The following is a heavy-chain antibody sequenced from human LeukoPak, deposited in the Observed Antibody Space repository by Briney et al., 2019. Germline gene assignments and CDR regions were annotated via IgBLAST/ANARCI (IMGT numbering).Heavy chain of an antibody. Sequence: GSVKASCKASGYTFTSYGISWVRQAPGKGLEWLGWISAYNGNTNYAQKLQGRVTTTTDTSTSTAYMELRSLRSHDTAVYYCARAPKHIVVVTAILGAFDIWGQGTMVTVSS. D-gene: IGHD2-21*02. J-gene: IGHJ3*02. V-gene: IGHV1-18*01. CDR1: GYTFTSYG. CDR2: ISAYNGNT. CDR3: ARAPKHIVVVTAILGAFDI.